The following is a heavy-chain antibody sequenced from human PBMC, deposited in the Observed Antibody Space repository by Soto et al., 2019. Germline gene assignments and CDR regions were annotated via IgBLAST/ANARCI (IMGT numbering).Heavy chain of an antibody. CDR1: RGYFSGYD. Sequence: PSETLSITCSIYRGYFSGYDWSWIRQPPGKGLEWIGEISQSGNTNYSPSLKSRVSISIDTSMKQFSLNLASVSAADTAVYYCARAPKVSGSSQTRPDFWGQGTLVTVSS. V-gene: IGHV4-34*01. J-gene: IGHJ4*02. CDR3: ARAPKVSGSSQTRPDF. CDR2: ISQSGNT. D-gene: IGHD6-6*01.